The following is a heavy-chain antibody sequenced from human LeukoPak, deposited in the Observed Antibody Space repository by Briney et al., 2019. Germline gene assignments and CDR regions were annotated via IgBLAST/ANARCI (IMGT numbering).Heavy chain of an antibody. V-gene: IGHV3-48*01. Sequence: GGSLRLSCAASGFTFSNYNMNWVRQAPGKGLEWVSYIGSGYNTIYYADSVKGRFTISRDNAKNSLYLQMNSLRAEDTAVFYCATFPYYFDSSGSYYFDFWGQGTLVTVSS. CDR1: GFTFSNYN. J-gene: IGHJ4*02. D-gene: IGHD3-22*01. CDR3: ATFPYYFDSSGSYYFDF. CDR2: IGSGYNTI.